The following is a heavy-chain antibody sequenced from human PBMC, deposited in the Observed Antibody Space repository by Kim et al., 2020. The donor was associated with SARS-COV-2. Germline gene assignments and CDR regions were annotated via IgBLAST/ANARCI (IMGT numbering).Heavy chain of an antibody. D-gene: IGHD6-13*01. CDR1: GGSISSSSYY. V-gene: IGHV4-39*01. Sequence: SETLSLTCTVSGGSISSSSYYWGWIRQPPGKGLEWIGSIYYSGSTYYNPSLKSRVTISVDTSKNQFSLKLSSVTAADTAVYYCARREYSSSWGYWYFDLWGRGTLVTVSS. CDR3: ARREYSSSWGYWYFDL. CDR2: IYYSGST. J-gene: IGHJ2*01.